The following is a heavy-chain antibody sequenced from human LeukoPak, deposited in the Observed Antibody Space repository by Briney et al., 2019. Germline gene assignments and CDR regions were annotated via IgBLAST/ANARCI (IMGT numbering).Heavy chain of an antibody. Sequence: SETLSLTCTVSGGSISSGDFYWSWIRQHPGKGLEWIGYIYYSGSTYYNPSLKSRVTISVDTSKNQFSLKLSSVTAADTAVYYCARKGSPLAAATNWFDPWGQGTLVTVSS. CDR1: GGSISSGDFY. CDR2: IYYSGST. D-gene: IGHD6-13*01. J-gene: IGHJ5*02. V-gene: IGHV4-31*03. CDR3: ARKGSPLAAATNWFDP.